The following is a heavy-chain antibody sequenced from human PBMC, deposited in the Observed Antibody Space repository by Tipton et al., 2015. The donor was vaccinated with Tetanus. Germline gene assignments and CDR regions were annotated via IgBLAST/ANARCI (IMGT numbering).Heavy chain of an antibody. V-gene: IGHV3-33*01. CDR1: GFTXXGYX. J-gene: IGHJ4*02. D-gene: IGHD3-3*01. Sequence: SLRLSCAASGFTXXGYXXXWVXXXPGXXLEXLALVXYDGXXQYYXDSVKXRFTXXRDNXKNTVXLQMXXLRDXDTAVXYCASERSXEWLGPXDSXGXGT. CDR2: VXYDGXXQ. CDR3: ASERSXEWLGPXDS.